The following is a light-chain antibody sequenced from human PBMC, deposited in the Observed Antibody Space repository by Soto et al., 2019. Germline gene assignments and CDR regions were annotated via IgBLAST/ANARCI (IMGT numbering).Light chain of an antibody. Sequence: DIQMTQSPSSLSASVGDGVTITCQASQDISNYLNWYQQKRGKAPKLLIYDASNLETGVPSRFSGSESGTDFTFTISSLQPEDIAQYDCEQYDNPLFTFGPGTKVDIK. J-gene: IGKJ3*01. V-gene: IGKV1-33*01. CDR3: EQYDNPLFT. CDR1: QDISNY. CDR2: DAS.